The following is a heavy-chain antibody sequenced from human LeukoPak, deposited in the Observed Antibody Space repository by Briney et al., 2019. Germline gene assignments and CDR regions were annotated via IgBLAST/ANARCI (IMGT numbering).Heavy chain of an antibody. D-gene: IGHD3-22*01. CDR2: INGRGGST. J-gene: IGHJ4*02. CDR3: AKGGMVVAPGY. Sequence: HPGGSLRLSCAASGFTFSSYAMSWVRQAPGKGLEWVSGINGRGGSTYYADSVKGRFTISRDNSKNTLYLQMNSLRAEDTAVYYCAKGGMVVAPGYWGQGTLVTVSS. V-gene: IGHV3-23*01. CDR1: GFTFSSYA.